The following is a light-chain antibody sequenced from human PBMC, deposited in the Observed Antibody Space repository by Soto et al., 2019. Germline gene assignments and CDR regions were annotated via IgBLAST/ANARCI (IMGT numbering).Light chain of an antibody. J-gene: IGKJ2*01. Sequence: EIVLTQSPGTLSLSPGERGTLSCRASQSVSSSFLAWYQQKPGQAPRLLMYGASSRATGISDRFSGTGSGTDFTLTISRLEPEDFAVYYCQQYGSSPYTFGLGTKLEIK. V-gene: IGKV3-20*01. CDR2: GAS. CDR3: QQYGSSPYT. CDR1: QSVSSSF.